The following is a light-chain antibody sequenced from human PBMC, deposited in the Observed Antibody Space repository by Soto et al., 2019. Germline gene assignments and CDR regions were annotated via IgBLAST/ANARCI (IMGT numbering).Light chain of an antibody. J-gene: IGLJ1*01. V-gene: IGLV2-14*01. CDR2: EVS. Sequence: QSVLTQPASVSGSPGQSITISCTGTSNDIGIYNYVSWFQHHPGKAPNLIPYEVSHRPSGVSSRFSGSKSGLTASLTISGLQAEDEADYYCSSYTHSNTYVFGGGTKLTVL. CDR1: SNDIGIYNY. CDR3: SSYTHSNTYV.